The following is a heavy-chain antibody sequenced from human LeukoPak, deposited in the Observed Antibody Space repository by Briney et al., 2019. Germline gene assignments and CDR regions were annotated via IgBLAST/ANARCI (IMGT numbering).Heavy chain of an antibody. Sequence: SVKVSCKASGGTFTRYGISWVRQAPGQGLEWMGRIIPVLGMTNYAQKLQGRIAITAATSTSTAYMELNTLRSEDTAIYYCARDDSSGYYYEWGQGTLVTASS. CDR2: IIPVLGMT. CDR1: GGTFTRYG. J-gene: IGHJ4*02. V-gene: IGHV1-69*04. CDR3: ARDDSSGYYYE. D-gene: IGHD3-22*01.